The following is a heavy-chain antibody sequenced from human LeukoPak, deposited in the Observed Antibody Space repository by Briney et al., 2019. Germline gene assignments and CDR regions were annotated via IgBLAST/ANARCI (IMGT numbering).Heavy chain of an antibody. CDR3: TRGPILYSSGWYGPPDY. CDR2: IIPIFGTA. V-gene: IGHV1-69*05. Sequence: SVKVSCKASGGTFSSYAISWVRQAPGQGLEWMGRIIPIFGTANYAQKFQGRVTITTDESTSTAYTELSSLRSEDTAVYYCTRGPILYSSGWYGPPDYWGQGTLVTVSS. D-gene: IGHD6-19*01. J-gene: IGHJ4*02. CDR1: GGTFSSYA.